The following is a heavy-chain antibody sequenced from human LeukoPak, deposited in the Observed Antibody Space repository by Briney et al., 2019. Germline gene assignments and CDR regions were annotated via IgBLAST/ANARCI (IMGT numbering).Heavy chain of an antibody. CDR2: ISSNGGST. CDR3: TRIGYGYSLIYFDY. V-gene: IGHV3-64*01. D-gene: IGHD3-22*01. J-gene: IGHJ4*02. CDR1: GCTLSSYA. Sequence: GGALTLSCPGSGCTLSSYAMQWVRQPAGKGLEDVAAISSNGGSTYIANSLNGGSTISIHNSKNTLYLQIGSLRADDMAVYYCTRIGYGYSLIYFDYWGQGTLVTASS.